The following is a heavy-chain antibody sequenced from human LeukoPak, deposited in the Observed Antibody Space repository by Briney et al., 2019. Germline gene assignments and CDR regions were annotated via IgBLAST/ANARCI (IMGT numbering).Heavy chain of an antibody. CDR3: VRADY. V-gene: IGHV3-9*01. CDR2: ISWNSGSI. Sequence: GGSLRLSCAASGFTFDDYAMHWVRQAPGKGLEWVSGISWNSGSIGYADSVKGRFTISRDNAKNSLYLQMNSLRAEDTAVYYCVRADYWGRGTLVTVSS. CDR1: GFTFDDYA. J-gene: IGHJ4*02.